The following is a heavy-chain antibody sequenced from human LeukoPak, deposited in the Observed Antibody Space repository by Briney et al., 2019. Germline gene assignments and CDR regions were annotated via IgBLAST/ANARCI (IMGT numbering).Heavy chain of an antibody. CDR2: IYHSGST. J-gene: IGHJ4*02. CDR3: ATPAETTYYDFWSGYSPSYFDY. V-gene: IGHV4-38-2*01. CDR1: GYSISSGYY. Sequence: PSETLSLTCAVSGYSISSGYYWGWIRPPPGKGLEWIGSIYHSGSTYYNPSLKSRVTISVDTSKTQSSLKLSPVTAADTAVYYCATPAETTYYDFWSGYSPSYFDYWGQGTLVTVS. D-gene: IGHD3-3*01.